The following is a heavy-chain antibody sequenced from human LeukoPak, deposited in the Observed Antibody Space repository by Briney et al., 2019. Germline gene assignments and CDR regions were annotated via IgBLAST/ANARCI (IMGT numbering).Heavy chain of an antibody. CDR3: ARDGFGYGWFDP. D-gene: IGHD5-12*01. CDR2: MNPNSGNT. CDR1: GYTFTSYD. V-gene: IGHV1-8*02. J-gene: IGHJ5*02. Sequence: ASVKVSCKASGYTFTSYDINWVRQATGQGLEWMGWMNPNSGNTGYAQKFQGRVTMTRDTSISTAYMELSRLRSDDTAVYYCARDGFGYGWFDPWGQGTLVTVSS.